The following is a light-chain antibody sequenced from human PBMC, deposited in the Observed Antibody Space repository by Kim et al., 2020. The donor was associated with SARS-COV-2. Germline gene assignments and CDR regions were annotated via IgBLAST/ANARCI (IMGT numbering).Light chain of an antibody. Sequence: SYELTQPPSVSVSPGQTARITCSGDALPEKQTYWYQQKSGQAPLLLIYKDSERPSGIPGRFSGSSSGTKVTLTISGVQAEDDADYYCQSADGSGTYVFGTGTKVTVL. CDR1: ALPEKQ. CDR3: QSADGSGTYV. J-gene: IGLJ1*01. V-gene: IGLV3-25*03. CDR2: KDS.